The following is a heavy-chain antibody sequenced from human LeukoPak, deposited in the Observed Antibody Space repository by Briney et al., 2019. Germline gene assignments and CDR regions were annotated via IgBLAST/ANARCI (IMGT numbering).Heavy chain of an antibody. V-gene: IGHV3-66*01. Sequence: GGSLRLSCAASGFTNNHMNWVRQAPGKALEWVAAIYSDDNTYYADSVKGRFSISRDSSKNTVYLQMKTLRAEDTAVYYCASRPKAEQWLAVFDYWGQGTLVTVSS. J-gene: IGHJ4*02. CDR1: GFTNNH. CDR2: IYSDDNT. D-gene: IGHD6-19*01. CDR3: ASRPKAEQWLAVFDY.